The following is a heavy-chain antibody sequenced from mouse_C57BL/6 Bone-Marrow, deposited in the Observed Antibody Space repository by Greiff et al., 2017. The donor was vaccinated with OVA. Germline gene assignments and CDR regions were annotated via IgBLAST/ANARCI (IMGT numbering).Heavy chain of an antibody. Sequence: VKLQQSGAELARPGASVKLSCKASGYTFTSYGISWVKQRTGQGLEWIGEIYPRSGNTYYNEKFKGKATLTADKSSSTAYMELRSLTSEDSAVYFCARGGNYVNAMDYWGQGTSVTVSS. V-gene: IGHV1-81*01. CDR2: IYPRSGNT. CDR3: ARGGNYVNAMDY. D-gene: IGHD2-1*01. J-gene: IGHJ4*01. CDR1: GYTFTSYG.